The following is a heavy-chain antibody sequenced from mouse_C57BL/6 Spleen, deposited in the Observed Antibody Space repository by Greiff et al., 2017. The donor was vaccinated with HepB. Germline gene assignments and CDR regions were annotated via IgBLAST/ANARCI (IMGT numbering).Heavy chain of an antibody. CDR1: GYTFTSYW. D-gene: IGHD2-5*01. Sequence: VKLQQPGAELVKPGASVKLSCKASGYTFTSYWMQWVKQRPGQGLEWIGEIDPSDSYTNYNQKFKGKATLTVDTSSSTAYMQLSSLTSEDSAVYYCARRAYSIFDYWGQGTTLTVSS. J-gene: IGHJ2*01. V-gene: IGHV1-50*01. CDR2: IDPSDSYT. CDR3: ARRAYSIFDY.